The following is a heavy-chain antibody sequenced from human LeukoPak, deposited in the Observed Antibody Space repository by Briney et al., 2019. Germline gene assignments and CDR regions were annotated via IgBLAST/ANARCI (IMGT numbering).Heavy chain of an antibody. V-gene: IGHV1-2*02. CDR3: ARVRRAAPRGTFDY. CDR1: GSTFTGYY. CDR2: INPNSGDT. D-gene: IGHD6-13*01. Sequence: ASVKVSCKASGSTFTGYYMHWVRQAPGQGLEWMGWINPNSGDTNYAQKFQGRVTMTRDTSISTAYMELSRLRSDDTAVYYCARVRRAAPRGTFDYWGQGTLVTVSS. J-gene: IGHJ4*02.